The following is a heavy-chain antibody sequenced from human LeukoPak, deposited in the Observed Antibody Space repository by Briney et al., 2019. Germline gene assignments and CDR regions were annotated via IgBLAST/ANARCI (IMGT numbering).Heavy chain of an antibody. CDR1: GFTFSSYA. V-gene: IGHV3-23*01. J-gene: IGHJ4*02. CDR3: AKRPRITMIVVITDFDY. D-gene: IGHD3-22*01. CDR2: ISGSGGST. Sequence: GGSLRLSCAASGFTFSSYAMSWVRQAPGKGLEWVSAISGSGGSTYYADSVKGRFTISRDNSKNTLYLQMNSLRAEDTAVYYCAKRPRITMIVVITDFDYWGQGTLVTVSS.